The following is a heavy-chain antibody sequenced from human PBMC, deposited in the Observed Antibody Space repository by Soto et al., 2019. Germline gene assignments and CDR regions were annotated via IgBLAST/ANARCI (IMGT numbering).Heavy chain of an antibody. V-gene: IGHV3-33*01. CDR2: IWYDGSNK. CDR3: ARDHGKESGYDYIY. D-gene: IGHD5-12*01. CDR1: GFTFSSYG. J-gene: IGHJ4*02. Sequence: PGGSLRLSCAASGFTFSSYGMHWVRQAPGKGLEWVAVIWYDGSNKYYADSVKGRFTISRDNSKNTLYLQMNSLRAEDTAVYYCARDHGKESGYDYIYWGQGTLVTVSS.